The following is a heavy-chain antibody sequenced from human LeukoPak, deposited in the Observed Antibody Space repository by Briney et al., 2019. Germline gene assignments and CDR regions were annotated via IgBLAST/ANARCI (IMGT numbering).Heavy chain of an antibody. J-gene: IGHJ4*02. D-gene: IGHD3-22*01. CDR3: ARAQYYYDSSGLLY. CDR2: ISSNGGST. Sequence: GGSLRLSCAASGFTFSSYAMHWVRQAPGKGLEYVSAISSNGGSTYYANSVKDRFTISRDNSKNTLYLQMGSLRAEDMAVYYCARAQYYYDSSGLLYWGQGTLVTVSS. V-gene: IGHV3-64*01. CDR1: GFTFSSYA.